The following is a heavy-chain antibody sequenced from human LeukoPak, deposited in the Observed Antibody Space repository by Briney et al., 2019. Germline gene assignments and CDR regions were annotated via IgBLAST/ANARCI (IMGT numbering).Heavy chain of an antibody. Sequence: GASVKVSCKASGYTFTSYYMHWVRQAPGQGLEWMGIINPSGGSTSYAQKFQGRVTMTRDTSTSTAYMELSRLRSDDTAVYYCARDSSPLRYYYMDVWGKGTTVTVSS. D-gene: IGHD3-16*01. J-gene: IGHJ6*03. CDR2: INPSGGST. V-gene: IGHV1-46*01. CDR3: ARDSSPLRYYYMDV. CDR1: GYTFTSYY.